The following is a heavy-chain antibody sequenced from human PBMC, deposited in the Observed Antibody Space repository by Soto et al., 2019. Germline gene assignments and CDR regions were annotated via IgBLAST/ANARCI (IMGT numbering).Heavy chain of an antibody. CDR2: MKPSSGDT. CDR1: GYTFTTYD. V-gene: IGHV1-8*01. CDR3: VALAG. Sequence: QVQLVQSGAEVREPGASVKVSCKASGYTFTTYDINWVRQATGQGLEWMGWMKPSSGDTGYGQKFQGRVALTRDTPTSTAYRGLSGLKSEDRAVYYCVALAGGGEGTLVTVSS. J-gene: IGHJ4*02. D-gene: IGHD2-8*02.